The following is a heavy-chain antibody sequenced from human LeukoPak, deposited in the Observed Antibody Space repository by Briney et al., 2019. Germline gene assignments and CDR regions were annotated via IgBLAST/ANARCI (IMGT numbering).Heavy chain of an antibody. Sequence: PGGSLRLSCAASGFTFSSYDMHWVRQGTAKGLEWVSAIGTAGDTYYPGSVKGRFTTSRENAKHSLYLQMNSLRVGDTAVYYCARGRGWGTFDIWGQGTMVTVSS. V-gene: IGHV3-13*04. D-gene: IGHD3-10*01. CDR3: ARGRGWGTFDI. J-gene: IGHJ3*02. CDR2: IGTAGDT. CDR1: GFTFSSYD.